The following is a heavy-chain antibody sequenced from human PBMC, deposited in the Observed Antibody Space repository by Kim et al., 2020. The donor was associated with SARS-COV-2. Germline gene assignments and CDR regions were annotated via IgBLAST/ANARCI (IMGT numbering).Heavy chain of an antibody. V-gene: IGHV4-39*01. CDR2: IYYSGST. Sequence: SETLSLTSTVSGGSISSSSYYWGWIRQPPGKGLEWIGSIYYSGSTYYNPSLKSRVTISVDTSKNQFSLKLSSVTAADTAVYYCARRGYSSGWYEGGSYNWFDPWGQGTLVTVSS. CDR1: GGSISSSSYY. J-gene: IGHJ5*02. D-gene: IGHD6-19*01. CDR3: ARRGYSSGWYEGGSYNWFDP.